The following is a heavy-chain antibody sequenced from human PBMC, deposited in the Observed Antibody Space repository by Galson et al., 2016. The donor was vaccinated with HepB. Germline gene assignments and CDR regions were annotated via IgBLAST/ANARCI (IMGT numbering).Heavy chain of an antibody. Sequence: SLRLSCAASGFTFSYYAIQWVRQPPGKGLEWVAVISYDGRRDYYEDSVNGRFTVSRDNPKSTVYLLMNGLKTEDTAIYYCGGGMYGSGPTHPYYYFGLDVWGQGSTVTVSS. CDR2: ISYDGRRD. V-gene: IGHV3-30*04. CDR1: GFTFSYYA. J-gene: IGHJ6*02. CDR3: GGGMYGSGPTHPYYYFGLDV. D-gene: IGHD3-10*01.